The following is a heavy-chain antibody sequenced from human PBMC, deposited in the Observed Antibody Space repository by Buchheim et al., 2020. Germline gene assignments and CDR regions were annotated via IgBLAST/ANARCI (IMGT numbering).Heavy chain of an antibody. D-gene: IGHD1-26*01. J-gene: IGHJ6*02. V-gene: IGHV3-23*04. Sequence: EVQLVESGGGLVQPGGSLRLSCVASGFTFSSYAMSWVRQAPGKGLEWVSVTSGSGGSAYHADSVKGRITISRDNSNNKLYLQMNSLRAEDTAVYYCAKELLPSYYYYGMDVWGQGTT. CDR2: TSGSGGSA. CDR1: GFTFSSYA. CDR3: AKELLPSYYYYGMDV.